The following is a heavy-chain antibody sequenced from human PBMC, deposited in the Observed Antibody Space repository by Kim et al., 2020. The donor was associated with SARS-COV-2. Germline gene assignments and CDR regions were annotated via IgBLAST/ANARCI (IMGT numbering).Heavy chain of an antibody. Sequence: GGSLRLSCAASGFTFSSYAMSWVRQAPGKGLEWVSAISGSGGSTYYADSVKGRFTISRDNSKNTLYLQMNSLRAEDTAGYYCAKTINYDSSGYTDYWGQGTLVTVSS. D-gene: IGHD3-22*01. CDR3: AKTINYDSSGYTDY. CDR1: GFTFSSYA. V-gene: IGHV3-23*01. J-gene: IGHJ4*02. CDR2: ISGSGGST.